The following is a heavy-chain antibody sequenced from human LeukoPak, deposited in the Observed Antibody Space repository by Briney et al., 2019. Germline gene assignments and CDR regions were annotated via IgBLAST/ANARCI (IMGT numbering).Heavy chain of an antibody. CDR2: IRYDGSNK. D-gene: IGHD2-15*01. V-gene: IGHV3-30*02. J-gene: IGHJ4*02. Sequence: PGGSLRLSCAASGFTFRSYGMHWVRQAPGKGLEWVTFIRYDGSNKYYTDSVKGRFTISRDNSKNTLYLQTNSLRAEDTAVYSCAKDHLGYCSGGSCPNDYWGQGTLVTVSS. CDR1: GFTFRSYG. CDR3: AKDHLGYCSGGSCPNDY.